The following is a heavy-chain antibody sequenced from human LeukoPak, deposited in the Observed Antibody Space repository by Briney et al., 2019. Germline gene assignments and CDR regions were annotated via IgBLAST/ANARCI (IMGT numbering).Heavy chain of an antibody. V-gene: IGHV3-7*01. CDR3: ATDPQLRYFDWLLSESGDYFDY. J-gene: IGHJ4*02. Sequence: GGSLRLSCAASGFTFSSYWMSWVRQAPGKGLEWVANIKQDGSEKYYVDSVKGRFTISRDNAKNSLYLQMNSLRAEDTAVYYCATDPQLRYFDWLLSESGDYFDYWGQGTLVTVSS. D-gene: IGHD3-9*01. CDR1: GFTFSSYW. CDR2: IKQDGSEK.